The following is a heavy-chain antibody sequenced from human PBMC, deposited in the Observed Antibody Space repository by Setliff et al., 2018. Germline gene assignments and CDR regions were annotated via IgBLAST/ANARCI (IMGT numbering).Heavy chain of an antibody. Sequence: SETLSLTCTVSGGSISSGSYYWSWIRQPAGKGLEWIGRIYTSGSTNYNPSLKSRVTISVDTSKNQFSLKLSSVTAADTAVYYCARDLAAAGQEDAFDIWGQGTMVIVSS. D-gene: IGHD6-13*01. CDR3: ARDLAAAGQEDAFDI. V-gene: IGHV4-61*02. J-gene: IGHJ3*02. CDR2: IYTSGST. CDR1: GGSISSGSYY.